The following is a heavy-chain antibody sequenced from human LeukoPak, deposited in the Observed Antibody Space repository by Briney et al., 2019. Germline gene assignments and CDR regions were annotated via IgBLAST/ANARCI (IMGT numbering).Heavy chain of an antibody. CDR3: ARVGALVPAAMSRPFDY. CDR1: GFTFSSYS. V-gene: IGHV3-21*01. J-gene: IGHJ4*02. Sequence: GGSLRLSCAASGFTFSSYSMNWVRQAPGKGLEWVSSISSSSSCIYYADSVKGRFTISRDNAKNSLYLQMNSLRAEDTAVYYCARVGALVPAAMSRPFDYWGQGTLVTVSS. D-gene: IGHD2-2*01. CDR2: ISSSSSCI.